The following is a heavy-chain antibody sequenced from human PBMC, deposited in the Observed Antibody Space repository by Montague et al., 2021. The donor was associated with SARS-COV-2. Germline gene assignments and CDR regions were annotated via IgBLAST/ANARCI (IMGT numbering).Heavy chain of an antibody. CDR3: ARVVGFSDSSGYYFDY. Sequence: TLSLTCTVSGGSISSGSYYWSWIRQPAGKGLEWIGRIYTSGSTNHNPSLKSRVTISVDTSKNQFSLKLSSVTAADTAVYYCARVVGFSDSSGYYFDYWGQGTLVTVSS. CDR2: IYTSGST. J-gene: IGHJ4*02. D-gene: IGHD3-22*01. V-gene: IGHV4-61*02. CDR1: GGSISSGSYY.